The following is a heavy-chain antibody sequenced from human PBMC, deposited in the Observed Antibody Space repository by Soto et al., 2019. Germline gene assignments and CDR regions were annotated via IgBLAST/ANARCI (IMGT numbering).Heavy chain of an antibody. CDR1: EGTFNFYT. V-gene: IGHV1-69*02. D-gene: IGHD3-10*01. J-gene: IGHJ4*02. CDR3: ATSYGSGSTHFDS. Sequence: QVQLVQSGAEVKKPGSSVKVSCTASEGTFNFYTINWVRQAPGQGLEWVGRVNPIVGMSNYGQKFQGRVSIPADKSTTTASMSLNSLKSEDTAIYYCATSYGSGSTHFDSWGQGTLVTVSS. CDR2: VNPIVGMS.